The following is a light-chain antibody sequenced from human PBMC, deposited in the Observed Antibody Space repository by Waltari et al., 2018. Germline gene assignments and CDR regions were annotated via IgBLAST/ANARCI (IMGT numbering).Light chain of an antibody. CDR2: DAS. V-gene: IGKV1-33*01. Sequence: DIQMTQSPSSLSASVGDRVTITCQASQDINNYLNWYQQKPGKAPKLLIYDASNLERGVPSRFSGRGSGTDFTFTITSLQPEDIATYYCQQFYDLPLTFGGGTKVEIK. CDR1: QDINNY. J-gene: IGKJ4*01. CDR3: QQFYDLPLT.